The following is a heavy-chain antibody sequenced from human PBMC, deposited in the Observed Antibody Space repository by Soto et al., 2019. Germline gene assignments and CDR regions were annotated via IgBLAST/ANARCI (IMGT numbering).Heavy chain of an antibody. Sequence: QVQLQESGPGLVKPSGTLSLTCAVSGGSISSSNWWSWVRQPPGKGLEWIGEIYHSGSTNYNPSLKSRVTIAVDKSKNEFSLKPSSLTAADTAVYYCARRLPTVTYVGFDYWGQGTLVTVSS. CDR3: ARRLPTVTYVGFDY. CDR1: GGSISSSNW. CDR2: IYHSGST. J-gene: IGHJ4*02. D-gene: IGHD4-17*01. V-gene: IGHV4-4*02.